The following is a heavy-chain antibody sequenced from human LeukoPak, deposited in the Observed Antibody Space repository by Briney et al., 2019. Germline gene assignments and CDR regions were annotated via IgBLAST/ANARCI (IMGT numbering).Heavy chain of an antibody. D-gene: IGHD6-19*01. V-gene: IGHV1-18*01. CDR1: GYTFTTYG. CDR2: ISPYNSNT. Sequence: AASVNVSCKSSGYTFTTYGIRWMRQAPGQSLEWMGWISPYNSNTKYAQKLQGRVTMTTDTSTNTAYMEVRSLRSDDTAVYYCAREAPVAAGSDAFDIWGQGTMVTVSS. CDR3: AREAPVAAGSDAFDI. J-gene: IGHJ3*02.